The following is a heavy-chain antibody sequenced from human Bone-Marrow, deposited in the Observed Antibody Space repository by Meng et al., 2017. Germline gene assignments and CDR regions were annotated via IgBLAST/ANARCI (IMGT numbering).Heavy chain of an antibody. D-gene: IGHD2-15*01. Sequence: GESLKISCATSGFTFRAYAIHWVRQAPGKGLEWVSYISSSGSTIYYADSVKGRFTISRDNAKNSLYLQMNSLRAEDTAVYYCAREGYSAPSYYYYGMDVWGQGTTVTVSS. CDR2: ISSSGSTI. CDR1: GFTFRAYA. J-gene: IGHJ6*02. V-gene: IGHV3-48*03. CDR3: AREGYSAPSYYYYGMDV.